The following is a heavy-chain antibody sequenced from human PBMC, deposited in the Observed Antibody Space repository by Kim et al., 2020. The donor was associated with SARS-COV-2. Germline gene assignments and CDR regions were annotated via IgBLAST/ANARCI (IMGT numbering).Heavy chain of an antibody. J-gene: IGHJ6*02. V-gene: IGHV1-69*04. CDR1: GGTFSSYA. D-gene: IGHD6-13*01. CDR3: ARDLAAAGRNGYYYYGMDV. CDR2: IIPILGIA. Sequence: SVKVSCKASGGTFSSYAISWVRQAPGQGLEWMGRIIPILGIANYAQKFQGRVTITADKSTSTAYMELSSLRSEDTAVYYCARDLAAAGRNGYYYYGMDVWGQGTTVTVSS.